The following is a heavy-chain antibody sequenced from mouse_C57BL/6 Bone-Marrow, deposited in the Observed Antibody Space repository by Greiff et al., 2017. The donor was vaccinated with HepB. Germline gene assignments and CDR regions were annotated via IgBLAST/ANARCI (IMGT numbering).Heavy chain of an antibody. J-gene: IGHJ3*01. CDR1: GFSLTSYA. V-gene: IGHV2-9-1*01. CDR3: ASGIYYGYDAWFAY. CDR2: IWTGGGT. D-gene: IGHD2-2*01. Sequence: QVQLKESGPGLVAPSQSLSITCTVSGFSLTSYAISWVRQPPGKGLEWLGVIWTGGGTNYNSALKSRLSLSKDNSKSQVFFKMNSLQTDDTARYYCASGIYYGYDAWFAYWGQGTLVTVSA.